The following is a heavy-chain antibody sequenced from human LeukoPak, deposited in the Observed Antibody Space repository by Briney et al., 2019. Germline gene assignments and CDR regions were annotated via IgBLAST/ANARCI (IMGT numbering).Heavy chain of an antibody. D-gene: IGHD4-17*01. J-gene: IGHJ4*02. CDR3: AYGDYEYYFDY. CDR2: IYYSGST. CDR1: GVSISSYY. Sequence: QASETLSLTCTASGVSISSYYWSWIRQPPGKGLEWIGYIYYSGSTNYNPSLKSRVTISVDTSKNQFSLKLSSVTAADTAVYYCAYGDYEYYFDYWGQGTLVTVSS. V-gene: IGHV4-59*01.